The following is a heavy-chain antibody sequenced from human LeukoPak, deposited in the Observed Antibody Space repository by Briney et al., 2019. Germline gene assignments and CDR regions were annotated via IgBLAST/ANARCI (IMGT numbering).Heavy chain of an antibody. J-gene: IGHJ6*03. CDR1: GFTFSSYA. Sequence: PGGSLRLSCAASGFTFSSYAMHWVRQAPGKGLEWVAVISYDGSNKYYADSVKGRFTISRDNSKNTLYLQMNSLRAEDTAVYYCARVGYCSSTSCYLLGYYYYYMDVWGKGTTVTVSS. CDR2: ISYDGSNK. V-gene: IGHV3-30*04. D-gene: IGHD2-2*01. CDR3: ARVGYCSSTSCYLLGYYYYYMDV.